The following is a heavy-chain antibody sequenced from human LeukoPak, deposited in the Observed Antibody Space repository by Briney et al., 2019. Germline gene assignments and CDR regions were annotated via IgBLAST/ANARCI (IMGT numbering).Heavy chain of an antibody. Sequence: PSETLSLTCAVYGGSFSGYYWSWIRQPPGKGLEWIGSIYHSGSTYYNPSLKSRVTISVDTSKNQFSLKLSSVTAADTAVYYCARDFRLSHFDYWGQGTLVTVSS. V-gene: IGHV4-34*01. CDR3: ARDFRLSHFDY. CDR1: GGSFSGYY. J-gene: IGHJ4*02. CDR2: IYHSGST. D-gene: IGHD2/OR15-2a*01.